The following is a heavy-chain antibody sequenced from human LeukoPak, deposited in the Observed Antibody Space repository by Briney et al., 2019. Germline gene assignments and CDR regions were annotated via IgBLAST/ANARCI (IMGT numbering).Heavy chain of an antibody. Sequence: GGSLRLSCAASGFTFTTYAMSWVRQAPGKGLEWVSSVSKSDGTTYYADSVKGRLTISRDNSKNMLYLQMNSLRAEDTAVYYCAKWKYSNSGIDDYWGQGTLVTVSS. D-gene: IGHD6-6*01. CDR3: AKWKYSNSGIDDY. J-gene: IGHJ4*02. CDR1: GFTFTTYA. CDR2: VSKSDGTT. V-gene: IGHV3-23*01.